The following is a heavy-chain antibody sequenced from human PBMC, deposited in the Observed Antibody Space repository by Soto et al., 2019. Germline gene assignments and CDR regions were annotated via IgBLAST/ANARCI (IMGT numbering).Heavy chain of an antibody. CDR3: ARPALRFLETNYFDY. J-gene: IGHJ4*02. V-gene: IGHV1-69*13. Sequence: SVKVSCKASGGTFSSSAISWVRQAPGQGLEWMGGIIPIFGTANYAQKFQGRVTITADESTSTAYMELSSLRSEDTAVYYCARPALRFLETNYFDYWGQGTLVTVSS. CDR1: GGTFSSSA. D-gene: IGHD3-3*01. CDR2: IIPIFGTA.